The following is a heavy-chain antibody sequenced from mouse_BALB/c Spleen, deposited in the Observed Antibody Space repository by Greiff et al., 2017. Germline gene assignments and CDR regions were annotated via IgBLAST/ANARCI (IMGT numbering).Heavy chain of an antibody. D-gene: IGHD1-1*02. CDR1: VFTFSSYN. J-gene: IGHJ4*01. CDR2: ISNGGGST. V-gene: IGHV5-12-2*01. CDR3: ARWGSNYAMDY. Sequence: EVMLVESGGGLVQPGGSLKLSCAASVFTFSSYNMSWVRQTPEKRLEWVAYISNGGGSTYYPDTVKGRFTISRDNAKNTLYLQMSSLKSGDTAMYYCARWGSNYAMDYWGQGPADTGSS.